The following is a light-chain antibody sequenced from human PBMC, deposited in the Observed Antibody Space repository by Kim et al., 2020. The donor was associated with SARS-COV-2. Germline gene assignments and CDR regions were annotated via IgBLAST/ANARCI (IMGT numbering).Light chain of an antibody. J-gene: IGKJ1*01. Sequence: DIQMTQSPSSLSASEGDRVTITCRASQSISSYLNWYQQKPGKAPKLLIYAASSLQSGVPSRFSGRGSGTDFTLTISSLQPEDFATYYCQQSYSTPQTFGQGTKVDIK. CDR1: QSISSY. V-gene: IGKV1-39*01. CDR2: AAS. CDR3: QQSYSTPQT.